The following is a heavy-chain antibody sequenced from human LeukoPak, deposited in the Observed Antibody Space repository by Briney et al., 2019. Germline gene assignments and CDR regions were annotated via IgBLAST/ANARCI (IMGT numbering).Heavy chain of an antibody. V-gene: IGHV5-51*01. D-gene: IGHD3-16*01. Sequence: GESLKISCKGSPNNFNTYWIAWVRQMPGKGLEWMGVIYPGDSDTRYSPSFQGQVTMSADKSISSAYLQWSSLKASDTAMYYCARVGGGHRQYHFDYWGQGTLVTVSS. J-gene: IGHJ4*02. CDR3: ARVGGGHRQYHFDY. CDR2: IYPGDSDT. CDR1: PNNFNTYW.